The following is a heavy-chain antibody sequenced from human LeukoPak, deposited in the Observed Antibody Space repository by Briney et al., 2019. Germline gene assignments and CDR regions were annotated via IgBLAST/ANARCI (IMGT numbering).Heavy chain of an antibody. D-gene: IGHD1-26*01. CDR2: ISSSSSYI. Sequence: AGGSLRLSCAASGFTFSDYYMSWIRQAPGRGLEWISYISSSSSYIYYADSVKGRFTISRDNAKNSLYLQMNSLRAEDTAVYYCARGTFGIVGATDFDYWGQGTLVTVSS. V-gene: IGHV3-11*06. CDR3: ARGTFGIVGATDFDY. CDR1: GFTFSDYY. J-gene: IGHJ4*02.